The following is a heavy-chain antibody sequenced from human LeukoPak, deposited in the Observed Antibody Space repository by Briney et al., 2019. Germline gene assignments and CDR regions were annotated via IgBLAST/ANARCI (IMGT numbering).Heavy chain of an antibody. CDR3: AKGSGYSGPPD. V-gene: IGHV3-23*01. J-gene: IGHJ4*02. D-gene: IGHD5-12*01. CDR1: GFTFISYT. CDR2: ISGSGGSS. Sequence: GGSLRLSCAASGFTFISYTMSWVRQAPGKGLEWVSTISGSGGSSDYAESVKGRFTIFRDNSKNTVYVQMNSLRAEDTAVYYCAKGSGYSGPPDWGQGTLVTVSA.